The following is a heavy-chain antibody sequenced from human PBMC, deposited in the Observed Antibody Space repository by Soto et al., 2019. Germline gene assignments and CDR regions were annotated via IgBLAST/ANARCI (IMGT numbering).Heavy chain of an antibody. D-gene: IGHD3-3*01. J-gene: IGHJ6*02. Sequence: SETLSLTCTVSGGSSSSYYWSWIRQPAGKGLEWIGRFYTSGSTNYNPSLKSRVTMSVDTSKNQFSLKLSSVTAADTAVYYCARLSSYDFWSGYYYYGMDVWGQGTTVTVS. V-gene: IGHV4-4*07. CDR1: GGSSSSYY. CDR2: FYTSGST. CDR3: ARLSSYDFWSGYYYYGMDV.